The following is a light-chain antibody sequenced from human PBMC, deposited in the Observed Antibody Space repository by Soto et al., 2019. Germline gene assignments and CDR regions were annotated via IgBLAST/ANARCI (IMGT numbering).Light chain of an antibody. V-gene: IGLV2-8*01. CDR1: SSDVGDYNY. Sequence: QSALTQPPSASGSPGQSVTISCTGTSSDVGDYNYVSWYRHHPGKAPKLLLFGVNKRPSGVPDRFSGSKSGNTASLTVSWLQAEDEADYSCSSYSGTNNPHVIFGGGTKLTVL. J-gene: IGLJ2*01. CDR3: SSYSGTNNPHVI. CDR2: GVN.